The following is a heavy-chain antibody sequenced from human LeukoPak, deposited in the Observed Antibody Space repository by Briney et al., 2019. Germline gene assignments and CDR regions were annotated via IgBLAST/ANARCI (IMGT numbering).Heavy chain of an antibody. CDR1: GFTFSSYW. Sequence: GGSLRLSCAATGFTFSSYWMSWVRQAPGKGLEWVANIKQDGSEKYYVDSVKGRFTISRDNAKNSLYLQMNSLKTEDTALYYCNTGGTPDYWGQGTLVTVSS. CDR3: NTGGTPDY. CDR2: IKQDGSEK. J-gene: IGHJ4*02. V-gene: IGHV3-7*03. D-gene: IGHD1-7*01.